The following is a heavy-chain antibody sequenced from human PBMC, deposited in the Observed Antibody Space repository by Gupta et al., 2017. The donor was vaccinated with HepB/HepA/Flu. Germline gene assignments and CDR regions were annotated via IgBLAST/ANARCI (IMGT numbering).Heavy chain of an antibody. J-gene: IGHJ3*02. CDR2: TYYRSKWYN. V-gene: IGHV6-1*01. D-gene: IGHD6-19*01. Sequence: QVQLQQSGPGLVKPSQTLSLTCAISGDSVSSNSAAWNWIRQSPSRGLEWLGRTYYRSKWYNDYAVSVKSRITINPDTSKNQCSLKLNSVTPEDTAVYYCARDPWRAVAAKDAFDIWGQGTMVTVSS. CDR1: GDSVSSNSAA. CDR3: ARDPWRAVAAKDAFDI.